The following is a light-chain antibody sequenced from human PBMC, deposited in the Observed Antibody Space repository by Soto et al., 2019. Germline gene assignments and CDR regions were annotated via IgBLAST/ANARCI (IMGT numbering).Light chain of an antibody. J-gene: IGLJ2*01. CDR3: SSYAGAVV. CDR1: SSAVGSYNL. Sequence: QSALTQPASVSGSPGQSITISCTRTSSAVGSYNLVSWYQHHPGKAPKLMIYEGSERPSGVSNRFSGAQSGNTASLTISGIQAEDEADYYCSSYAGAVVFGGGTKLTVL. CDR2: EGS. V-gene: IGLV2-23*01.